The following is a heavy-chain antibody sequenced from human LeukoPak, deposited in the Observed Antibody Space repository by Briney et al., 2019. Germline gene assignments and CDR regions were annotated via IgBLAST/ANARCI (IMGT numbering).Heavy chain of an antibody. CDR2: INPNSGGT. CDR1: GYTFTSYD. D-gene: IGHD2-15*01. CDR3: ARERTLTSCYDY. V-gene: IGHV1-2*02. Sequence: GASVKVSCKASGYTFTSYDIAWVRQAPGQGLEWMGWINPNSGGTNYAQKFQGRVTMTRDTSISTAYMELSRLRSDGTAVYYCARERTLTSCYDYWGQGTLVTVSS. J-gene: IGHJ4*02.